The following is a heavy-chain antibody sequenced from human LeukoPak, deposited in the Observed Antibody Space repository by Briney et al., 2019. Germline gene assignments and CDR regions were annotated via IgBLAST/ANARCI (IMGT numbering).Heavy chain of an antibody. CDR2: IWYDGSDK. CDR3: GRAMEVYQLLPDY. J-gene: IGHJ4*02. D-gene: IGHD2-2*01. V-gene: IGHV3-33*01. CDR1: GFTFSSYG. Sequence: GGSLRLSCAASGFTFSSYGMHWVRQAPGKGLEWVAVIWYDGSDKYYADSVKGRFNISRDNSNNTLHLQMNSLRAEDTAVYYCGRAMEVYQLLPDYWGQGTLVTVSS.